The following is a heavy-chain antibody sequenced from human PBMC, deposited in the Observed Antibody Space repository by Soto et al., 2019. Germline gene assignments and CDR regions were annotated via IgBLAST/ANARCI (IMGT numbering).Heavy chain of an antibody. CDR1: GFAFSSYA. D-gene: IGHD3-16*01. CDR3: AKGILSATIGPYAMDV. V-gene: IGHV3-30*18. CDR2: ISYDGNYI. Sequence: QVQLVESGGGVVQPGASLRLSCEASGFAFSSYAMHWVRQAPGKGLEWVGVISYDGNYIYYADSVQGRFTISRDNSKNTLYVQVNSLRPEDTAVYYCAKGILSATIGPYAMDVWGQGTTVTVSS. J-gene: IGHJ6*02.